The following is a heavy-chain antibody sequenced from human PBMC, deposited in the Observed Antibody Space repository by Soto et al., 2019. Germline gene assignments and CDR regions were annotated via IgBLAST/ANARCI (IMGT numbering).Heavy chain of an antibody. CDR3: ARALVTTPPRTFDY. D-gene: IGHD2-21*02. J-gene: IGHJ4*02. Sequence: EVQLVESGGALVQPGGSLRLSCAVSGFSVSGTFMNWVRQATGKGLEWVAVIHSGGNTFYRDSVKGRFTISRDNSKNMVYLQMTSPRGDDTAVYFCARALVTTPPRTFDYWGQGTLVTVSS. CDR1: GFSVSGTF. CDR2: IHSGGNT. V-gene: IGHV3-66*01.